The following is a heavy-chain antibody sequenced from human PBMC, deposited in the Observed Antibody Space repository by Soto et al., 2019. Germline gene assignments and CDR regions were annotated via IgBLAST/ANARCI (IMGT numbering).Heavy chain of an antibody. CDR2: IKQDGSER. CDR3: ARDNPYGDSEDY. CDR1: GFTFSNYW. Sequence: EVQLVESGGGLVQPGGSLRLSCAASGFTFSNYWMSWVRQAPGKGLEWVANIKQDGSERYYVESVKGRFTISRDNAKRSLYLQMNSLRAEDTAVYYCARDNPYGDSEDYWGQGTLVTVSS. J-gene: IGHJ4*02. V-gene: IGHV3-7*03. D-gene: IGHD4-17*01.